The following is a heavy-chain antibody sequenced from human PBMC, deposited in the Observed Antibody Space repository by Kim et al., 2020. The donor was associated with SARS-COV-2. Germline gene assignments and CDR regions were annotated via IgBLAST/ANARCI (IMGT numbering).Heavy chain of an antibody. CDR3: ARVLGYCSSTSCYTFDY. Sequence: LKSRVTISVDTSKNQFSLKLSSVTAADTAVYYCARVLGYCSSTSCYTFDYWGQGTLVTVSS. J-gene: IGHJ4*02. V-gene: IGHV4-31*02. D-gene: IGHD2-2*02.